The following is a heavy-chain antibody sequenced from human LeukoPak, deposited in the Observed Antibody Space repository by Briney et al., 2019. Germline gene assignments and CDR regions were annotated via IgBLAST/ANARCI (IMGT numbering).Heavy chain of an antibody. CDR3: ARHGRKTLGVSSPYFDY. CDR1: GGSISSGGYS. CDR2: IYHSGST. V-gene: IGHV4-30-2*01. D-gene: IGHD1-1*01. J-gene: IGHJ4*02. Sequence: SETLSLTCAVSGGSISSGGYSWSWIRQPPGKGLEWIGYIYHSGSTYYNPSLKSRVTISVDTSKNQFSLKLSSVTAADTAVYYCARHGRKTLGVSSPYFDYWGQGTLVTVSS.